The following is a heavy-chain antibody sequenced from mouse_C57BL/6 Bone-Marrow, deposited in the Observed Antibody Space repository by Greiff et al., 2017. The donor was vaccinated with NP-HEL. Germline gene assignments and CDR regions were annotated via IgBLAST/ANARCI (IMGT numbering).Heavy chain of an antibody. CDR3: ARWGSLDY. Sequence: QVQLQQPGTELVKPGASVKLSCKASGFTFTSYCMYWVQQRPGQGLEWIGNINPSNGGTNYNEKCKSKATLTVDNSSSTAYMQISRLTSEDSAVDYGARWGSLDYWGQGTTLTVSS. CDR2: INPSNGGT. J-gene: IGHJ2*01. CDR1: GFTFTSYC. V-gene: IGHV1-53*01.